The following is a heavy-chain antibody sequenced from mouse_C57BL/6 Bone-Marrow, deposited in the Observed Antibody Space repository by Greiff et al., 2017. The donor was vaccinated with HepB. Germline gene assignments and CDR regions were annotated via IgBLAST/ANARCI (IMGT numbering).Heavy chain of an antibody. CDR1: GFTFSDYG. V-gene: IGHV5-17*01. J-gene: IGHJ2*01. CDR3: PRGYYGSSYYFDY. Sequence: EVHLVESGGGLVKPGGSLKLSCAASGFTFSDYGMHWVRQAPEKGLEWVAYISSGSSTIYYADTVKGRFTISRDNAKNTLFLQMTSLRSEDTAMYYCPRGYYGSSYYFDYWGQGTTLTVSS. CDR2: ISSGSSTI. D-gene: IGHD1-1*01.